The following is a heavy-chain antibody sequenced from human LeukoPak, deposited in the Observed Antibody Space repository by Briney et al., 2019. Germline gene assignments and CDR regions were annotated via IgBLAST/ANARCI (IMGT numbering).Heavy chain of an antibody. V-gene: IGHV3-30*02. CDR1: GFTFSSFG. CDR3: AKDQSFYSNGYGYFDY. Sequence: GGSLRLSCAASGFTFSSFGIHWVRQAPGKGLEWVAFIRYDGSNKYHADSVKGRFTISRDNSKNTLYLQMNSLRAEDTAVYYCAKDQSFYSNGYGYFDYWGQGTLVTVSS. J-gene: IGHJ4*02. CDR2: IRYDGSNK. D-gene: IGHD6-19*01.